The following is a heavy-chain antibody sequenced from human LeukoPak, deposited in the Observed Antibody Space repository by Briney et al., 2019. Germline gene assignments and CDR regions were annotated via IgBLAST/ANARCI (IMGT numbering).Heavy chain of an antibody. J-gene: IGHJ4*02. CDR3: ARHSPIVVVPAATRLPLGVDY. D-gene: IGHD2-2*01. Sequence: SETLSLTCTVSGGSITSSSYYWGWIRQPPAKGREGIASIYYSGSTYYNPSLKSRVTISVDTSKNQFSLKLSSVTAADTAVYYCARHSPIVVVPAATRLPLGVDYWGEGTLVTISS. CDR1: GGSITSSSYY. CDR2: IYYSGST. V-gene: IGHV4-39*01.